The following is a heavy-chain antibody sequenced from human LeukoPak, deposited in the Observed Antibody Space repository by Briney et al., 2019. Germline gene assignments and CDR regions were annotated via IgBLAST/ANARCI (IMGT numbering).Heavy chain of an antibody. CDR1: GGSFSSYY. CDR3: ARSIAARSFDY. V-gene: IGHV4-34*01. CDR2: ITHSGST. Sequence: SETLSLTCAVYGGSFSSYYWSWIRQPPGKGLEWIGEITHSGSTNYNPSLKSRVTISVDTSKNQFSLKLSSVTAAGTAVYYCARSIAARSFDYWGQGTLVTVSS. D-gene: IGHD6-6*01. J-gene: IGHJ4*02.